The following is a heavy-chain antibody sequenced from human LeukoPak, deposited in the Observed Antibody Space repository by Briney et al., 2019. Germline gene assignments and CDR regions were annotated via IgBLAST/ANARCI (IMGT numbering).Heavy chain of an antibody. V-gene: IGHV1-18*01. J-gene: IGHJ4*02. Sequence: EASVKVSCKASGYTFTSYGISWVRQAPGQGLEWMGWISGYSGNPNYTQKLQGRVTMTTDTSTSTAYMELRSLRSDDTAVYYCARDSHPVYSSSWYRGWLERRNQEESGDYWGQGTLVTVSS. D-gene: IGHD6-13*01. CDR2: ISGYSGNP. CDR1: GYTFTSYG. CDR3: ARDSHPVYSSSWYRGWLERRNQEESGDY.